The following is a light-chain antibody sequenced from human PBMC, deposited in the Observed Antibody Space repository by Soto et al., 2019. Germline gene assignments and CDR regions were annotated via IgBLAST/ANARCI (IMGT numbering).Light chain of an antibody. CDR2: DAS. V-gene: IGKV3-11*01. J-gene: IGKJ3*01. CDR3: QPRSNWPS. CDR1: QSVSSF. Sequence: EIVLTQSPGTLSLSPGERATLSCRASQSVSSFLAWYQQKPGQAPRLLIYDASNRATGIPTRFSGSGFGTDFTLTISSLEPEDFAVYYCQPRSNWPSFGPGTKVDIK.